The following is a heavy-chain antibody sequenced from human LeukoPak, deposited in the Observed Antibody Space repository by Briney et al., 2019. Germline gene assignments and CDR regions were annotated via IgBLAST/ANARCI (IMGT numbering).Heavy chain of an antibody. CDR3: AKAPYDFWSGYLDY. CDR1: GFTFSSYG. Sequence: GGSLRLSCAASGFTFSSYGMSWVRQAPGKGLEWVSAISGSGGSTYYADSVKGRFTISRDNSKNTLYLQMNSLRAEDTAVYYCAKAPYDFWSGYLDYWGQGTLVTVSS. V-gene: IGHV3-23*01. D-gene: IGHD3-3*01. CDR2: ISGSGGST. J-gene: IGHJ4*02.